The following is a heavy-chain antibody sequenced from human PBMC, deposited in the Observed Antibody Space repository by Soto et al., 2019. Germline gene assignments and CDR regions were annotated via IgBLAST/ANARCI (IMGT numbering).Heavy chain of an antibody. D-gene: IGHD3-3*01. CDR1: GLTFSSYA. CDR3: AKDALAYYDFWS. CDR2: ISNSGRST. J-gene: IGHJ4*02. V-gene: IGHV3-23*01. Sequence: LRLSCAASGLTFSSYAMSWVRQAPGKGLEWVSHISNSGRSTKYADSVKGRFTISRDNSKNTLYLQMNSLRAEDTAIYYCAKDALAYYDFWSWGQGTLVTVS.